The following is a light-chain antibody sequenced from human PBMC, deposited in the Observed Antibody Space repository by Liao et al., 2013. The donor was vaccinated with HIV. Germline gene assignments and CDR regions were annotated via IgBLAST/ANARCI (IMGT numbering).Light chain of an antibody. CDR3: QAWDRNTAI. CDR1: NIGSKS. CDR2: YDS. Sequence: SYELTQPPSVSVAPGKTATITCGGNNIGSKSVHWYQQKPGQAPILVMHYDSDRPSGIPERFSGSNSGNTATLTVSRVEAGDEADYYCQAWDRNTAIFGGGTKLTVL. V-gene: IGLV3-21*01. J-gene: IGLJ2*01.